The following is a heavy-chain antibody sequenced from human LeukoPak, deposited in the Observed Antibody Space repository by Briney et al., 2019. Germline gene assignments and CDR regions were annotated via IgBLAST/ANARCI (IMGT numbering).Heavy chain of an antibody. V-gene: IGHV1-69*01. CDR1: GGTFSSYA. J-gene: IGHJ4*02. D-gene: IGHD4-17*01. CDR2: IIPIFGTA. Sequence: GASVKVSCTASGGTFSSYAISWVRQAPGQGLEWMGGIIPIFGTANYAQKFQGRVTITADESTSTAYMELSSLRSEDTAVYYCARDNPDGEGHYWGQGTLVTVSS. CDR3: ARDNPDGEGHY.